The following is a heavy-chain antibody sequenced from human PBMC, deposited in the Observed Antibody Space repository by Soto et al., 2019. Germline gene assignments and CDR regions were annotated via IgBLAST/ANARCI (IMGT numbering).Heavy chain of an antibody. CDR1: GYSFTSYW. Sequence: GESLKISWKGSGYSFTSYWIGWVRQMPGKGLECMGIIYPGDSDTRYSPSFQGQVTISADKSISTAYLQWSSLKASDTAMYYCAGGGVRGVITRTRDYYGMDVWGQGTTVTVSS. J-gene: IGHJ6*02. D-gene: IGHD3-10*01. CDR2: IYPGDSDT. CDR3: AGGGVRGVITRTRDYYGMDV. V-gene: IGHV5-51*01.